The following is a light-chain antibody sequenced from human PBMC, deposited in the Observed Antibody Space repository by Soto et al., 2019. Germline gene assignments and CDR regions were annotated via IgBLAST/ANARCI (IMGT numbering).Light chain of an antibody. CDR3: QQRSAWPRNT. J-gene: IGKJ2*01. V-gene: IGKV3-11*01. Sequence: DIVLTQFPATLSLSPGERATLSCRASQRVISYLAWYQQKPGQAPRLLIYDISNRATGIPARFIGSGSGTDFPLSISSLEHEDSAFYYCQQRSAWPRNTFGQGTKLEIK. CDR2: DIS. CDR1: QRVISY.